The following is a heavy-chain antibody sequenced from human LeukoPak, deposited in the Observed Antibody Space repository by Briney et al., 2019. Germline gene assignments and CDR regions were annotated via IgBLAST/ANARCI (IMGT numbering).Heavy chain of an antibody. D-gene: IGHD3-22*01. Sequence: LGASVKVSCKASGYTFTGYYMHWVRQAPGQGLEWMGWINPNSGGTNYAQKFQGRVTMTRDTSISTAYMELSRLRSDDTAVYYCARGDLHSSSGYYPAGIDYWGQGTLVTVSS. V-gene: IGHV1-2*02. CDR1: GYTFTGYY. CDR3: ARGDLHSSSGYYPAGIDY. J-gene: IGHJ4*02. CDR2: INPNSGGT.